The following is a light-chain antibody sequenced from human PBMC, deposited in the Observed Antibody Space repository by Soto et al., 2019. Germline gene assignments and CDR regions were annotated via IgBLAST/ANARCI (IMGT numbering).Light chain of an antibody. J-gene: IGLJ1*01. CDR2: EVS. Sequence: QSVLTQPASVSGSPGQPITISCTGTNSDVGGYNYVSWYQQHPGKAPKLMIYEVSNRPSGVSNRFSGSKSGNTASLTISGLQAEDEADYYCSSYTSSSTLGVFGTGTKVTVL. V-gene: IGLV2-14*01. CDR1: NSDVGGYNY. CDR3: SSYTSSSTLGV.